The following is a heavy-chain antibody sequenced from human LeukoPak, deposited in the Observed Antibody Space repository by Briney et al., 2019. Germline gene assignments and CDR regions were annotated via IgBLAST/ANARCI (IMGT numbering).Heavy chain of an antibody. CDR2: ISSRSNTI. J-gene: IGHJ5*02. Sequence: GGSLRLSCAASGFTFSDYSMNWVRQAPGKGLEWISYISSRSNTIYHADSVKGRFTTSRDNAKNPLFLQMNNLRAEDTAVYYCARVGLLWSNWFDPWGQGNLVTVSS. D-gene: IGHD5-18*01. V-gene: IGHV3-48*04. CDR1: GFTFSDYS. CDR3: ARVGLLWSNWFDP.